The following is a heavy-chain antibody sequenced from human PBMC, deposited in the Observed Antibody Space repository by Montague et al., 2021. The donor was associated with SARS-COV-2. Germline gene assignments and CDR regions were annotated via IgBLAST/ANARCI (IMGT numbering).Heavy chain of an antibody. V-gene: IGHV4-39*07. CDR3: ARVGRQQLVRLSGMDV. CDR1: GGSISSSSYY. Sequence: SETLSLTCTVSGGSISSSSYYWGWIRQPPGKGLEWIGSIYSSGSTYYNPSLKGRVTISVDTSKNQFSLKLSSVTAADAAVYYCARVGRQQLVRLSGMDVWGQGTTVTVSS. D-gene: IGHD6-13*01. J-gene: IGHJ6*02. CDR2: IYSSGST.